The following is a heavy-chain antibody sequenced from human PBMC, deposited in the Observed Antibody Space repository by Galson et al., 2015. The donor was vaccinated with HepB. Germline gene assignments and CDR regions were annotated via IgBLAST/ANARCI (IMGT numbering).Heavy chain of an antibody. Sequence: SLRLACAASGFRFNNYAMHWIRQGPGKGLEWLALIWSDSTDIIYADSVRGRFTIPRDNSKNILYLGMNRLRADDTGVYFCVRGENRSGYRYDYWGQGALVTVSS. CDR3: VRGENRSGYRYDY. V-gene: IGHV3-33*01. CDR2: IWSDSTDI. D-gene: IGHD5-12*01. CDR1: GFRFNNYA. J-gene: IGHJ4*02.